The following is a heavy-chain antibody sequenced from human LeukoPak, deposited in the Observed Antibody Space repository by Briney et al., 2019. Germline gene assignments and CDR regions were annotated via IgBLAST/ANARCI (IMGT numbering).Heavy chain of an antibody. CDR1: GGSFSGYY. Sequence: SETLSLTCAVYGGSFSGYYWSWIRQPPGKGLGWIGEINHSGSTNYNPSLKSRVTTSVDTSKNQFSLKLSSVTAADTAVYYCARIAESSGWSRGRYFQHWARAPWSPSPQ. CDR3: ARIAESSGWSRGRYFQH. D-gene: IGHD6-19*01. J-gene: IGHJ1*01. V-gene: IGHV4-34*01. CDR2: INHSGST.